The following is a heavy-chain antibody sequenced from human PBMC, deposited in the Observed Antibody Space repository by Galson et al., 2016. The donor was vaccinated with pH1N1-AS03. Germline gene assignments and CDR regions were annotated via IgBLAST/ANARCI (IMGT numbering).Heavy chain of an antibody. CDR1: AFTFSRYG. D-gene: IGHD5-24*01. CDR2: IRSVGDIK. V-gene: IGHV3-30*02. Sequence: SLRPSCAASAFTFSRYGMHWVRQAPGKGLEWVAFIRSVGDIKFYADSVKGRFTISRDNSENTVHLQMNSLRAEDTAVYYCAKDIGDGHNYGADYWGQGTLVTVSS. CDR3: AKDIGDGHNYGADY. J-gene: IGHJ4*02.